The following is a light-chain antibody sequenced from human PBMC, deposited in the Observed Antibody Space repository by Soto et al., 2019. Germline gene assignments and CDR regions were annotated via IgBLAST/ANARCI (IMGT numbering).Light chain of an antibody. CDR2: DAS. CDR1: QSVSSY. CDR3: QHRSYWPLS. Sequence: EIVLTQSPTTLSLSPGERATLSCRASQSVSSYLAWYQQKPGQAPRLLIYDASNRATGIPARFSGSGSGTDFTLSISSLEPEDSAVYYCQHRSYWPLSFGGGTKVEI. V-gene: IGKV3-11*01. J-gene: IGKJ4*01.